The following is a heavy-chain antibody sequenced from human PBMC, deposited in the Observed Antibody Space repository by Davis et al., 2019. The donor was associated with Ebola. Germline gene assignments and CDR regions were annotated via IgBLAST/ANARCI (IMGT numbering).Heavy chain of an antibody. V-gene: IGHV4-39*01. Sequence: GSLRLSCAASGFTFSSYGMHWVRQAPGKGLEWIGSIYYSGSTYYNPSLKSRVTISVDTSKNQFSLKLSSVTAADTAVYYCARRMDVWGQGTTVTVSS. J-gene: IGHJ6*02. CDR3: ARRMDV. CDR2: IYYSGST. CDR1: GFTFSSYG.